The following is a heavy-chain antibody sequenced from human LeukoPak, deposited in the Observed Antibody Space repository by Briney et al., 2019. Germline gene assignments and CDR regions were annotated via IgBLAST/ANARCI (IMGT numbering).Heavy chain of an antibody. D-gene: IGHD5-18*01. CDR1: GGSISSYY. Sequence: SETLSLTCTVSGGSISSYYWSWIRQPPGKGLEWIGYIYYSGSTNYNPSLKSRVTISVDTPKNQFSLKLSSVTAADTAVYYCARARYSYDYLGLRIYFDLWGQGTLVTVSS. CDR3: ARARYSYDYLGLRIYFDL. V-gene: IGHV4-59*01. CDR2: IYYSGST. J-gene: IGHJ4*02.